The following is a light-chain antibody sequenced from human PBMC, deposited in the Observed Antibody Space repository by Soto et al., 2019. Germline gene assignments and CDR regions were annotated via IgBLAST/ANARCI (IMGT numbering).Light chain of an antibody. CDR1: QSLQFSNGYNF. CDR3: MQALQTPFT. J-gene: IGKJ3*01. Sequence: EIVMTQSPLSLPVTPGEPASIYCRSSQSLQFSNGYNFLHWYLPRPGQSPQLLIYLGSNRASGVPERIVCSGAGTVCTRQISRVEAEDVGVDYCMQALQTPFTFCPGTKVDIK. V-gene: IGKV2-28*01. CDR2: LGS.